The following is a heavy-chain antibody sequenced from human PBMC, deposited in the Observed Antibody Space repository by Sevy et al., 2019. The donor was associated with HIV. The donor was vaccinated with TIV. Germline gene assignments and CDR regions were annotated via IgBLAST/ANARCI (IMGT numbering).Heavy chain of an antibody. CDR2: MSYDGGDK. D-gene: IGHD4-17*01. J-gene: IGHJ6*02. V-gene: IGHV3-30-3*01. CDR3: ARPRANYVDHYFFYAMDV. Sequence: GGSLRLSCAASGFAFSNYYAMHWVRQAPGKGLEWVALMSYDGGDKYYADSVKGRFTVSRDNFKNTLFLQMNSLTTEDTAVYYCARPRANYVDHYFFYAMDVWGQGTTVTVSS. CDR1: GFAFSNYYA.